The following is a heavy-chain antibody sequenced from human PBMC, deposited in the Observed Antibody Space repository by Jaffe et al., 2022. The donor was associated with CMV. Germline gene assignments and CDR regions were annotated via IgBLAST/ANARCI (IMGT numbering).Heavy chain of an antibody. J-gene: IGHJ4*02. Sequence: QVQLVQSGAEVKKPGASVKVSCKASGYTFTSYAMHWVRQAPGQRLEWMGWINAGNGNTKYSQKFQGRVTITRDTSASTAYMELSSLRSEDTAVYYCAARYCSGGSCYYREGYFDYWGQGTLVTVSS. CDR3: AARYCSGGSCYYREGYFDY. V-gene: IGHV1-3*01. D-gene: IGHD2-15*01. CDR2: INAGNGNT. CDR1: GYTFTSYA.